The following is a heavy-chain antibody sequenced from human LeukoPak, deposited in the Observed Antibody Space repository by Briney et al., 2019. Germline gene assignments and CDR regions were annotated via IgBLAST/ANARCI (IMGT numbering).Heavy chain of an antibody. V-gene: IGHV4-4*02. D-gene: IGHD6-13*01. Sequence: PSETLSLTCDVSGGSVSRTNWWSWVRQSPGQGLEWIGEISLSGRTNYNPSLQSRVTMSLDESKNQLSLDLASVTAADTAVYYCARHLGSSSWYLFDYWGQGKLVTVSS. J-gene: IGHJ4*02. CDR3: ARHLGSSSWYLFDY. CDR1: GGSVSRTNW. CDR2: ISLSGRT.